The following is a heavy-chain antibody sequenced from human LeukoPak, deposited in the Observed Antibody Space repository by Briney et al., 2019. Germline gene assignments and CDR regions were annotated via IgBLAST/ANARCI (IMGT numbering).Heavy chain of an antibody. D-gene: IGHD1-7*01. CDR2: IYYSGST. CDR1: GGSISSYY. V-gene: IGHV4-59*08. J-gene: IGHJ4*02. CDR3: ARRVTGTTWFDY. Sequence: PSETLSLTCTVSGGSISSYYWSWIRQPPGKGLEWIGYIYYSGSTNYNLSLKSRVTISVDTSKNQFSLKLSSVTAADTAVYYCARRVTGTTWFDYWGQGTLVTVSS.